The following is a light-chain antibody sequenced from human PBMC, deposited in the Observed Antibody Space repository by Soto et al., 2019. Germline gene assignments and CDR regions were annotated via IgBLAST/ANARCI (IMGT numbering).Light chain of an antibody. Sequence: QSVLTQPASVSGSPGQSITIPCIGTRSDIGGYNYVSWHQQHPGKAPKLMIYDAYERPLGVSNRFSGSKSGNTASLTISGLQAEDEAHYYCSSFTSRSTLIFGGGTKVTVL. V-gene: IGLV2-14*03. CDR3: SSFTSRSTLI. J-gene: IGLJ2*01. CDR1: RSDIGGYNY. CDR2: DAY.